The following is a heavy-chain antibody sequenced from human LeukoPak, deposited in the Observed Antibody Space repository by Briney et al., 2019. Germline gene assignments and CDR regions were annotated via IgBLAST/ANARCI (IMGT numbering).Heavy chain of an antibody. CDR3: ARFCGRN. D-gene: IGHD2-15*01. V-gene: IGHV3-7*01. J-gene: IGHJ4*02. CDR1: GFTFSSYG. Sequence: PGGSLRLSCAASGFTFSSYGMHWVRQAPGKGLEWVANIKQDGSAKYHVDSVKGRFTISRDNAKNSLYLEMGSLRAEETAVYYCARFCGRNWGQGTLVTVSS. CDR2: IKQDGSAK.